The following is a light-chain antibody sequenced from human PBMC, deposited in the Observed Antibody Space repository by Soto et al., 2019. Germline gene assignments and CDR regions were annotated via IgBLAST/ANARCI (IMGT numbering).Light chain of an antibody. CDR1: SSDVGGYTY. Sequence: QSALTQPASVSGSPGQSITISCTGTSSDVGGYTYVSWFQQHPGKAPELMIYEVSNRPSGVSNRFSGSKSGNTASLTISGLQAEDEADYYCTSYTSTSALFVFGTGTQLTVL. J-gene: IGLJ1*01. V-gene: IGLV2-14*01. CDR2: EVS. CDR3: TSYTSTSALFV.